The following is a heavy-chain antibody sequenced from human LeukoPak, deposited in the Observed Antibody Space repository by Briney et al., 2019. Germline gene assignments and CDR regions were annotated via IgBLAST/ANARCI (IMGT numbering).Heavy chain of an antibody. CDR1: GGSISSGSYY. D-gene: IGHD2-8*02. J-gene: IGHJ3*02. CDR2: IYTSGST. Sequence: SETLSLTCTVSGGSISSGSYYWSWIRQPAGKGLEWIGRIYTSGSTNYNPSLKSRVTISVDTSKNQFSLKLSSVTAADTAVYYCASVLRGTNDAFDIWGQGTMVTVSS. V-gene: IGHV4-61*02. CDR3: ASVLRGTNDAFDI.